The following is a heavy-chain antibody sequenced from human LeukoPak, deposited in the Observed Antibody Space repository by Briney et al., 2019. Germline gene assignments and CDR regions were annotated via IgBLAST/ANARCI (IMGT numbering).Heavy chain of an antibody. D-gene: IGHD3-9*01. J-gene: IGHJ4*02. CDR2: ITSVGDYI. CDR3: ARGHYDVLAASYKWTPDY. V-gene: IGHV3-21*01. Sequence: GGSLRLSCAASGFTFNTFNIDWVRQAPGKWLEWGSSITSVGDYIYYADSVKGRFTTSIDNAKNSLSLKLNSLRVEDTAVYYCARGHYDVLAASYKWTPDYWGQGTLVTVSS. CDR1: GFTFNTFN.